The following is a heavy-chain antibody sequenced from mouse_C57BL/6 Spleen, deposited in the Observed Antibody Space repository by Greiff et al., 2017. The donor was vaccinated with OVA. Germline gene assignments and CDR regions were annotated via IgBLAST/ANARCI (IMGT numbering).Heavy chain of an antibody. V-gene: IGHV5-9-1*02. D-gene: IGHD1-1*01. CDR3: TRDGMITTVGATWESIDV. Sequence: EVMLVESGAGLVKPGGSLKLSCAASGFTFSSYAMSWVRQTPEKRLEWVAYISSGGDYIYYADTVKGRFTISRDNARNTLYLQMRSLTSEDRAMYDCTRDGMITTVGATWESIDVWGTGTTVTVSS. J-gene: IGHJ1*03. CDR2: ISSGGDYI. CDR1: GFTFSSYA.